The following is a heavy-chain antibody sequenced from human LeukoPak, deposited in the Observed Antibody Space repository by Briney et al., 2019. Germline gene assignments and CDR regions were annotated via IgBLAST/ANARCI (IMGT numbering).Heavy chain of an antibody. CDR3: ARGPPSYYYDSSRYYLNY. J-gene: IGHJ4*02. CDR1: GFTFSSYA. D-gene: IGHD3-22*01. CDR2: ISYDGSNK. Sequence: GGSLRLSCAASGFTFSSYAMHWVRQAPGKGLEWVAVISYDGSNKYYADSVKGRFTISRDNAKNSLYLQMNGLRDEDTAVYYCARGPPSYYYDSSRYYLNYWGQGTLVTVSS. V-gene: IGHV3-30-3*01.